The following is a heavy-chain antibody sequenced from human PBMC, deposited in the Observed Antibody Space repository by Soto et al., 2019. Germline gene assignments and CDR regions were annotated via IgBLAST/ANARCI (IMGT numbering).Heavy chain of an antibody. J-gene: IGHJ4*02. Sequence: LSLTCTVSGGSISSGGYYWSWIRQHPGKGLEWIGYIYYSGSTYYNPSLKSRVTISVDTSKNQFSLKLSSVTAADTAVYYCARAYYYDSSGYYRGPFDYWGQGTLVTVSS. CDR1: GGSISSGGYY. V-gene: IGHV4-31*03. D-gene: IGHD3-22*01. CDR2: IYYSGST. CDR3: ARAYYYDSSGYYRGPFDY.